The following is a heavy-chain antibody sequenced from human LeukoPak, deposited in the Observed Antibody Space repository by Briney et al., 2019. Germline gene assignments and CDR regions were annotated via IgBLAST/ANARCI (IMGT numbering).Heavy chain of an antibody. D-gene: IGHD3-10*01. Sequence: GGSLRLSCAASGFSFSSYWMHWVRQAPGKGLEWVSVIYSGGSTYYADSVKGRFTISRDNSKNTLYLQMNSLRAEDTAVYYCTREQYYGSGTYWGQGTLVTVSS. CDR3: TREQYYGSGTY. J-gene: IGHJ4*02. V-gene: IGHV3-53*01. CDR2: IYSGGST. CDR1: GFSFSSYW.